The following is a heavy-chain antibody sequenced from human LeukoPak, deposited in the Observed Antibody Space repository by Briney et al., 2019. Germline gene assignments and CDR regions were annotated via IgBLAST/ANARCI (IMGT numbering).Heavy chain of an antibody. CDR1: GFTFSSYA. V-gene: IGHV3-23*01. CDR3: ARAGRYYGSGSHDAFDI. J-gene: IGHJ3*02. Sequence: GGSLRLSCAASGFTFSSYAMSWVRQAPGKGLEWVSAISGSGGSTYYADSVKGRFTISRDNAKNSLYLQMNSLRAEDTAVYYCARAGRYYGSGSHDAFDIWGQGTMVTVSS. CDR2: ISGSGGST. D-gene: IGHD3-10*01.